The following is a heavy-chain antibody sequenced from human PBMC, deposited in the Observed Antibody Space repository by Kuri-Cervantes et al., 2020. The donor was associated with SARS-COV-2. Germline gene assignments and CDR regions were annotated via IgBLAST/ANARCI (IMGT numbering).Heavy chain of an antibody. CDR2: TYPSGTT. J-gene: IGHJ4*02. D-gene: IGHD6-13*01. CDR3: VRNVAAVGSFYFDH. Sequence: SETLSLTCTVSGGSINSYYWSWIRQPAGRGLEWIGRTYPSGTTNYNPSLKSRVTMSVDTSKNQFSLKMSSVTAADTAVYYCVRNVAAVGSFYFDHWGQGTLVTVSS. CDR1: GGSINSYY. V-gene: IGHV4-4*07.